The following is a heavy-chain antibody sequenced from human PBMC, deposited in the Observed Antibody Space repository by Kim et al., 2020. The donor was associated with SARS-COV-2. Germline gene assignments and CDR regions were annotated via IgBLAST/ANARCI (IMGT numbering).Heavy chain of an antibody. Sequence: YNPSLKSRVTISVDTSKNHVSLKLRSVTAADTAVYYCAGFRWLGDLVAFDIWGQGTVVTVSS. D-gene: IGHD3-10*01. CDR3: AGFRWLGDLVAFDI. V-gene: IGHV4-61*03. J-gene: IGHJ3*02.